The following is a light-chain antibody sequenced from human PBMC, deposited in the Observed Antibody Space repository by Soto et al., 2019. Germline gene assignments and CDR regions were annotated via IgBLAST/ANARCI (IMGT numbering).Light chain of an antibody. CDR3: SSYTSRSTVV. V-gene: IGLV2-14*01. Sequence: QSVLTQPASVSGSPGQSITLSCTGTSSDVGGYNYVSWYQQHPGKAPKLMIYDVSNRPSGVSNRFSGSKSGNTASLTISGLQAEDEADYYCSSYTSRSTVVFGGGTQLTVL. CDR1: SSDVGGYNY. CDR2: DVS. J-gene: IGLJ2*01.